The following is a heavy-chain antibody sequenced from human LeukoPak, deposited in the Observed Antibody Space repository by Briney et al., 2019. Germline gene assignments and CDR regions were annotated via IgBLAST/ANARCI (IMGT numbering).Heavy chain of an antibody. V-gene: IGHV4-59*01. D-gene: IGHD3-9*01. CDR1: GGSISSFY. Sequence: PSETLSLTCTVSGGSISSFYWSWLRQPPGKGLEWIGYIFRSGNTNYNPSLKSRVTISVDSSKDQFSLKLGSVTAADTAVYYCARSIFGDPWFDLWGQGTLVTVSS. CDR2: IFRSGNT. J-gene: IGHJ5*02. CDR3: ARSIFGDPWFDL.